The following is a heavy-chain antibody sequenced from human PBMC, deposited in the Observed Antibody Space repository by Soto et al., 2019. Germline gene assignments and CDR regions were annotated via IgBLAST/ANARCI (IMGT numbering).Heavy chain of an antibody. CDR1: GFTFSSYG. Sequence: GGSLRLSCAASGFTFSSYGMHWVRQAPGKGLEWVALISFDGSNKPYADAVKGRFTISRDNSKNTLYLQMNSLRTEDTAVYYCAKDRSGTWAFEYWGQGTLVTVSS. CDR2: ISFDGSNK. V-gene: IGHV3-30*18. J-gene: IGHJ4*02. CDR3: AKDRSGTWAFEY. D-gene: IGHD6-25*01.